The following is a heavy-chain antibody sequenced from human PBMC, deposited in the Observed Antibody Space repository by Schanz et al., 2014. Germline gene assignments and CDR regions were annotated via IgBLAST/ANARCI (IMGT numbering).Heavy chain of an antibody. CDR2: ISSTSRYT. CDR1: GFTFNSYG. J-gene: IGHJ4*02. CDR3: AMGSSLYYFDF. D-gene: IGHD6-13*01. V-gene: IGHV3-21*05. Sequence: VQLVESGGGVVQPGRSLRLSCAASGFTFNSYGMHWVRQAPGKGPEWVAHISSTSRYTNYAASVKGRFTISRDNTKSSLFLQMNSLRSEDTAVYFCAMGSSLYYFDFWGQGTLITVSS.